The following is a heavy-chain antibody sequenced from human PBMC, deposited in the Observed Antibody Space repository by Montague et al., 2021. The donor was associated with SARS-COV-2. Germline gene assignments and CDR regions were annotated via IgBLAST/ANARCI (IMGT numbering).Heavy chain of an antibody. J-gene: IGHJ6*03. D-gene: IGHD3-10*01. CDR3: ARLGDGVVPSPILGVGPYYSYYYMDV. CDR2: IHHGGST. V-gene: IGHV4-34*01. Sequence: SETLSLTCAVHGGSLSTYSWKWIRQPPGKGLEWIGEIHHGGSTNYNPSLKSRVTISADTSKNHFSLKLTSVAAADTAVYYCARLGDGVVPSPILGVGPYYSYYYMDVWGQGTTVTVSS. CDR1: GGSLSTYS.